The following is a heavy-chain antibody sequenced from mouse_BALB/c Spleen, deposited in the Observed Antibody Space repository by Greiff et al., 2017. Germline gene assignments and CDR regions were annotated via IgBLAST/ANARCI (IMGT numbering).Heavy chain of an antibody. CDR2: IRLKSNNYAT. CDR3: TRSYRYDETWFAY. Sequence: EVKVEESGGGLVQPGGSMKLSCVASGFTFSNYWMNWVRQSPEKGLEWVAEIRLKSNNYATHYAESVKGRFTISRDDSKSSVYLQMNNLRAEDTGIYYCTRSYRYDETWFAYWGQGTLVTVSA. V-gene: IGHV6-6*02. D-gene: IGHD2-14*01. CDR1: GFTFSNYW. J-gene: IGHJ3*01.